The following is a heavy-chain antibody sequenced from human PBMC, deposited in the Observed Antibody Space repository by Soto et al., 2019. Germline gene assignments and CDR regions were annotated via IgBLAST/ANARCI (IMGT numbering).Heavy chain of an antibody. CDR1: GGAFSSYT. J-gene: IGHJ6*02. CDR3: ARDQTSQDYCDGMDV. Sequence: SVKVSCKASGGAFSSYTISLVRQAPGQGLEWMGRIIPILGIANYAQKFQGRVTITADKSTSTAYMELSSLRSEDTAVYYCARDQTSQDYCDGMDVCSQGTSVTVS. V-gene: IGHV1-69*04. CDR2: IIPILGIA.